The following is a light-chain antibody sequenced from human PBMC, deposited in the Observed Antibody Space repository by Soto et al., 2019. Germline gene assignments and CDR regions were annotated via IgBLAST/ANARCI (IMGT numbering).Light chain of an antibody. CDR2: GAS. CDR1: QSVSSSY. CDR3: QQYGSSPPIT. Sequence: EVELTQSPATLSFSPGERATLSCRASQSVSSSYLAWYQQKPGQAPRLLIYGASSRATGIPDRFSGSGSGTDFTLTISRLEPEDFAVYYCQQYGSSPPITFGQGTRLEI. V-gene: IGKV3-20*01. J-gene: IGKJ5*01.